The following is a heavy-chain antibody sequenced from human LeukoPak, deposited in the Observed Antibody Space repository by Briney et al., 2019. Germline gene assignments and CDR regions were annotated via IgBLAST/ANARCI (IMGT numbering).Heavy chain of an antibody. D-gene: IGHD2-15*01. J-gene: IGHJ4*02. CDR2: INHSGST. V-gene: IGHV4-34*01. CDR1: GGSFSGYY. CDR3: ARGPYCSGGSCTQRGRSLDY. Sequence: SETLSLTCAVYGGSFSGYYWSWIRQPPGEGLEWIGEINHSGSTNYNPSLKSRVTISVDTSKNQFSLKLSSVTAADTAVYYCARGPYCSGGSCTQRGRSLDYWGQGTLVTVSS.